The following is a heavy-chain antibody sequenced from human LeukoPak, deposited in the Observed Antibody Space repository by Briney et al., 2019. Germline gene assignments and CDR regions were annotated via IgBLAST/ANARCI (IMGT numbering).Heavy chain of an antibody. CDR3: AGRGGVVVPAAMFSRAYYFDY. D-gene: IGHD2-2*01. V-gene: IGHV4-38-2*01. CDR1: GYSISSSYY. J-gene: IGHJ4*02. CDR2: IYHSGST. Sequence: PSETLSLTCAVSGYSISSSYYWGWIRQPPGKGLEWIGSIYHSGSTYYNPSLKSRVTISVDTSKNQFSLKLSSVTAADTAVYYCAGRGGVVVPAAMFSRAYYFDYWGQGTLVTVSS.